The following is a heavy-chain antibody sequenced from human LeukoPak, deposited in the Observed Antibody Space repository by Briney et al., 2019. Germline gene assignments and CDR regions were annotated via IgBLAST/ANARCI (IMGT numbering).Heavy chain of an antibody. J-gene: IGHJ4*02. Sequence: SETLSLTCTVSGGSISSDGYYWSWIRQPPGKGLEWIGYIYYSGSTNYNPSLKSRVTISVDTSKNQFSLKLSSVTAADTAVYYCAREVAVAGPFDYWGQGTLVTVSS. CDR3: AREVAVAGPFDY. V-gene: IGHV4-61*08. CDR1: GGSISSDGYY. CDR2: IYYSGST. D-gene: IGHD6-19*01.